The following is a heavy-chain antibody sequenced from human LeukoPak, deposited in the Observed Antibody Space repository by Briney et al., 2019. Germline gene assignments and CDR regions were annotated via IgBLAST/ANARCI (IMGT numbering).Heavy chain of an antibody. CDR2: VNWNGGST. Sequence: GGSLRLSCAASGFSFDDYGMSWVRQAPGKGLEWVSGVNWNGGSTGDADSVKGRFAISRDNAKNSLYLQMNSLRAEDTALYYCAGRVSTMIVVVTHYYYYYMDVWGKGTTVTVSS. V-gene: IGHV3-20*04. D-gene: IGHD3-22*01. CDR3: AGRVSTMIVVVTHYYYYYMDV. J-gene: IGHJ6*03. CDR1: GFSFDDYG.